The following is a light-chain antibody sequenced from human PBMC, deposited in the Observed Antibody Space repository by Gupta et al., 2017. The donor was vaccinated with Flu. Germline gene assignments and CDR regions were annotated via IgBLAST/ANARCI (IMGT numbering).Light chain of an antibody. Sequence: KVTSSCSGSTDRMGNNYVAGYQQLPGTAPKLVIYENNKRPSGIPDRFSGSKSDTSATLGITGLQTGDEADYYCGTWDNSLGAWVFGGGTKLTVL. J-gene: IGLJ3*02. CDR2: ENN. V-gene: IGLV1-51*02. CDR3: GTWDNSLGAWV. CDR1: TDRMGNNY.